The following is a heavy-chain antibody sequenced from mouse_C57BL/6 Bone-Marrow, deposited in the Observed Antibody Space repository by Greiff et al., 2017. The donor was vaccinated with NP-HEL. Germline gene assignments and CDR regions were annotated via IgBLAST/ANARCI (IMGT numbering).Heavy chain of an antibody. CDR3: SEDAADYYWAFGSSNYFDD. V-gene: IGHV1-87*01. Sequence: QVQLQQSGPELARPWASVKLSCQAFYTFSRRVHFAIRDTNFWMQWVKQRPGQGLECIGAIYPGHGDPSSIQKFKGKATFTADTSSSTAYKQLSGMTSEDAADYYWAFGSSNYFDDWGQGTTLTVSS. CDR1: YTFSRRVH. CDR2: GQGLECIG. J-gene: IGHJ2*01. D-gene: IGHD1-1*01.